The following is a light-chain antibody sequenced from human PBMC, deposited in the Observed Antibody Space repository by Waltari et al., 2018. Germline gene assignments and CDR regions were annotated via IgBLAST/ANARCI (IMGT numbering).Light chain of an antibody. Sequence: EIVLPQSPGTLSLSPGAKATLSCRASQSLRVAYLAWYQQKSGQAPRLLIYGAMYMASDIPDRFSGSGSGTDFTLTISRLEPEDFAVYYCQQYDTSPATFGQGTKLEIK. J-gene: IGKJ2*01. CDR3: QQYDTSPAT. CDR2: GAM. V-gene: IGKV3-20*01. CDR1: QSLRVAY.